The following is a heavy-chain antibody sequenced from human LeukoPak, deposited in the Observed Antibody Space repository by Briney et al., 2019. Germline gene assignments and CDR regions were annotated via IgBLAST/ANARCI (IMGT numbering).Heavy chain of an antibody. J-gene: IGHJ6*03. V-gene: IGHV4-59*12. D-gene: IGHD3-3*01. Sequence: SETLSLTCTVSGGSISSYYWSWIRQPPGKGLEWIGYIYYSGSTNYNPSLKSRVTISVDTSKNQFSLKLSSVTAADTAVYYCARERGDTYYDFWSGYDYYYYMDVWGKGTTVTVSS. CDR3: ARERGDTYYDFWSGYDYYYYMDV. CDR1: GGSISSYY. CDR2: IYYSGST.